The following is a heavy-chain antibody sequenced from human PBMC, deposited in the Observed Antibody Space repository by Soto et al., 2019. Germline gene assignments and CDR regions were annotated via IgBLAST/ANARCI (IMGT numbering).Heavy chain of an antibody. Sequence: QVQLQQWGAGLLKPSETLSLTCAVYGGSFSGYYWSWIRQPPGKGLEWIGEINHSGSTNYNPSLKRRVTIAVDTSKNQFSLKLSSVTAADTAVYYWARRSCSSTSCYMKSYYYYYMDVWGKGTTVTVSS. CDR2: INHSGST. CDR1: GGSFSGYY. CDR3: ARRSCSSTSCYMKSYYYYYMDV. V-gene: IGHV4-34*01. D-gene: IGHD2-2*02. J-gene: IGHJ6*03.